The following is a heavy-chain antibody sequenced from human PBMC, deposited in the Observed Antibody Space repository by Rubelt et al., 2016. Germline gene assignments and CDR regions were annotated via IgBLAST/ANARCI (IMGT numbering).Heavy chain of an antibody. V-gene: IGHV3-66*01. CDR3: AKRGPYTSGEKYYCDY. CDR1: GFTVSSNY. CDR2: IYSGGNT. J-gene: IGHJ4*02. D-gene: IGHD4-11*01. Sequence: EVQLLESGGGLVQPGGSLRLSCAASGFTVSSNYMSWVRQAPGKGLEWVSVIYSGGNTYYADSVKGRFTISRDNSKNTLYLQMNSLGAEDTAIYYWAKRGPYTSGEKYYCDYWGRGTLVIVSS.